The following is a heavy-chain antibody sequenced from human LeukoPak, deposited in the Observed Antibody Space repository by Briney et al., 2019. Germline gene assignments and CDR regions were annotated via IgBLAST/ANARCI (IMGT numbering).Heavy chain of an antibody. D-gene: IGHD1-1*01. CDR1: GYTFTNYG. Sequence: ASVKVSCKASGYTFTNYGISWVRQAPGQGLEWMGWISGYNGNTNYAQEVQGRVTMTADASTSTTYMELRSLRSDDTAVYYCARDFTTGTTLIDYWGQGTLVTVSS. V-gene: IGHV1-18*01. J-gene: IGHJ4*02. CDR3: ARDFTTGTTLIDY. CDR2: ISGYNGNT.